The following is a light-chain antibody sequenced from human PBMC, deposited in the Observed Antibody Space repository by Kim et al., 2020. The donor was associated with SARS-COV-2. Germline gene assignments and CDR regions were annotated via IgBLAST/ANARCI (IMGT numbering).Light chain of an antibody. CDR3: QQYDHLHT. Sequence: DIQMTQSPSSLSASVGDRVTITCQASQDISNCLNWYQQKPGKAPKLLIYDASNLEAGVPSRFSGSGSGTEFTFTISSLQPEDIATYYCQQYDHLHTCGQGTKLEI. CDR1: QDISNC. J-gene: IGKJ2*01. V-gene: IGKV1-33*01. CDR2: DAS.